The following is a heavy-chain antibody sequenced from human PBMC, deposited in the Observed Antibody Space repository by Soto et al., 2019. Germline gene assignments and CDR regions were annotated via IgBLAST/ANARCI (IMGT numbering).Heavy chain of an antibody. Sequence: SETLSLTCIVSGGSISSYYWSWIRQPPGKGLEWIGYISYSGTTNYNPSLKSRVTISVDTSKNQFSLKLSSVTAADTAVYYCARVYYYFDYWGQGTLVTVSS. J-gene: IGHJ4*02. V-gene: IGHV4-59*01. CDR1: GGSISSYY. D-gene: IGHD2-21*01. CDR2: ISYSGTT. CDR3: ARVYYYFDY.